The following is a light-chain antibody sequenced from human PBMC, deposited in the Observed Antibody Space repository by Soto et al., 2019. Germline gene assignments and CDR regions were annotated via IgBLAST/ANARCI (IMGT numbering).Light chain of an antibody. V-gene: IGKV3-20*01. J-gene: IGKJ1*01. Sequence: EIVLTQSPATLSLSPGERATLSCRASQSVSSYVAWYQQKPGQAPRLLIYGASSRATGIPERFSGSGSGTDFNLSVSRLEPEDFAVYFCQQYGSSPPTFGQGTKVDI. CDR1: QSVSSY. CDR3: QQYGSSPPT. CDR2: GAS.